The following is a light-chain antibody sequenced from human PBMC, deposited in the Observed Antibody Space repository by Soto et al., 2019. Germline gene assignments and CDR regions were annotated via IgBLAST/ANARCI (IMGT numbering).Light chain of an antibody. Sequence: DIQMTQSPSTLSGSVGYRFTVTCRASQTISSWLAWYQQKPGKAPKLLIYAASSLQSGVPSRFRGSGSGTDFTLTISSLQPEDFATYYCQQSYSTPPITFGQGTRLEIK. CDR3: QQSYSTPPIT. J-gene: IGKJ5*01. CDR1: QTISSW. CDR2: AAS. V-gene: IGKV1-39*01.